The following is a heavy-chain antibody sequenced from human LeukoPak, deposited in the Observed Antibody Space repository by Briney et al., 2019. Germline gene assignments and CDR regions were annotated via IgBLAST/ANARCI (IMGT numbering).Heavy chain of an antibody. CDR3: ARSEWIQLWLVAFDI. Sequence: GESLKISCKGSGYSFTSYWIGWVRQMPGKGLEWMGIIYPGDSDTRYSPSFQGQVTISADKPISTAYLQWSSLKASDTAMYYCARSEWIQLWLVAFDIWGQGTMVTVSS. D-gene: IGHD5-18*01. J-gene: IGHJ3*02. CDR2: IYPGDSDT. V-gene: IGHV5-51*04. CDR1: GYSFTSYW.